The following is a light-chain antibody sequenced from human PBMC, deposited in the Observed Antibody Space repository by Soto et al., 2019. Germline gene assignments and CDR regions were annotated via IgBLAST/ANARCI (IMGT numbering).Light chain of an antibody. V-gene: IGLV2-14*01. CDR2: GVT. CDR1: SSDIGAFNY. Sequence: LTQPASVSGSPGQSITISCTGSSSDIGAFNYVAWYQQHPGKAPKLIIHGVTNRPSGVSSRFSGSESDYTASLTISGLQAEDEADYYCSSYTTAFFYVFGTGTKV. CDR3: SSYTTAFFYV. J-gene: IGLJ1*01.